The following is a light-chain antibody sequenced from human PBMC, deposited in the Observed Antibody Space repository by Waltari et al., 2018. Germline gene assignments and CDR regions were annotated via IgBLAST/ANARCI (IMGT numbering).Light chain of an antibody. Sequence: IVLTQSPATLSLSPGERATLSSRASQSISSSLAWYQQKPGQTPRLLIYDTSKRATVIPARFSGSGSGTDFTLTISSLEPEDFAVYYCQHRTTWPPSLTFGGGTRVEVK. J-gene: IGKJ4*01. V-gene: IGKV3-11*01. CDR1: QSISSS. CDR3: QHRTTWPPSLT. CDR2: DTS.